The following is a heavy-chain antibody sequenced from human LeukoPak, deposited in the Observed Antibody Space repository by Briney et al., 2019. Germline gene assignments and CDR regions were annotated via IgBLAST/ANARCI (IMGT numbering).Heavy chain of an antibody. CDR1: GGTFSSYA. CDR2: IIPIFGTA. CDR3: ARARRRDYGSGKFDY. J-gene: IGHJ4*02. V-gene: IGHV1-69*01. Sequence: WASVTVSFKASGGTFSSYAISWVRQAPGQGLEWMGGIIPIFGTANYAQKFQGRVTITADESTSTAYMELSSLRSEDTAVYYCARARRRDYGSGKFDYWGQGTLVTVSS. D-gene: IGHD3-10*01.